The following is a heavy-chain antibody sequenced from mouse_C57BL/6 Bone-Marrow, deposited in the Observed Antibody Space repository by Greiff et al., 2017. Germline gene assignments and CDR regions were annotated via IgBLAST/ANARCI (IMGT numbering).Heavy chain of an antibody. J-gene: IGHJ3*01. D-gene: IGHD2-5*01. CDR3: ARPPYSNYVSWFAY. V-gene: IGHV5-12*01. CDR1: GFTFSDYY. CDR2: ISNGGGST. Sequence: EVQGVESGGGLVQPGGSLKLSCAASGFTFSDYYMYWVRQTPEKRLEWVAYISNGGGSTYYPDTVKGRFTISRDNAKNTLYLQMSRLKSEATAMYYCARPPYSNYVSWFAYWGQGTLVTVSA.